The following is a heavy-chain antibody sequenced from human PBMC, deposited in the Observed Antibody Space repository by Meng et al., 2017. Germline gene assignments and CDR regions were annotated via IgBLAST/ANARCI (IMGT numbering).Heavy chain of an antibody. CDR2: IYTSGST. J-gene: IGHJ5*01. Sequence: LRLSCTVSGGSISSGSYYWSWIRQPAGKGLERIGRIYTSGSTNYNPSLKSRVTISVDTSKNQFSLKLSSVTAADTAVYYCARDLGVGPAWFDSWGHGTLVTVSS. CDR1: GGSISSGSYY. D-gene: IGHD7-27*01. V-gene: IGHV4-61*02. CDR3: ARDLGVGPAWFDS.